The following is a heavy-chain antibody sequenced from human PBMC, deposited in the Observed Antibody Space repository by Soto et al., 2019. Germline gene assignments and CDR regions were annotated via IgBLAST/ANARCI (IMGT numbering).Heavy chain of an antibody. CDR1: GFTFSSYA. CDR2: ISYDGSNK. J-gene: IGHJ4*02. Sequence: QVQLVESGGGVVQPGRSLRLSCAASGFTFSSYAMHWVRQAPGKGLEWVAVISYDGSNKYYADSVKGRFTISRDNSKNTLYLQMNSLRAEDTAVYYCARDRRGYCSGGSCYETGYCGQGTLVTVSS. D-gene: IGHD2-15*01. V-gene: IGHV3-30-3*01. CDR3: ARDRRGYCSGGSCYETGY.